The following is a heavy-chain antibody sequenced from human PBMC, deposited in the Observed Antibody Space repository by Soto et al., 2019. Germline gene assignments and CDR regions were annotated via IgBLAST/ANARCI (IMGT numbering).Heavy chain of an antibody. D-gene: IGHD5-18*01. CDR3: AKEGGGGTAMVTSYFDY. CDR1: GITFSNYA. CDR2: ISGSGTGR. V-gene: IGHV3-23*01. J-gene: IGHJ4*02. Sequence: EVQLLESGGGLVQPGGSLRLSCAASGITFSNYALSWVRQAPGKGLEWVSGISGSGTGRYYADSVKGRFTISRDNSKSTLYLHMTSQRANDTVTYYCAKEGGGGTAMVTSYFDYWGQGTLVTVSS.